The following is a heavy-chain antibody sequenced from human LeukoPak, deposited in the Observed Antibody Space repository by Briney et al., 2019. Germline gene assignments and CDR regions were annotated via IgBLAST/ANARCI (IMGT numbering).Heavy chain of an antibody. J-gene: IGHJ3*02. CDR3: ARIEDIVVVATTIGAFDI. CDR1: GYSFTSYW. D-gene: IGHD2-15*01. CDR2: VYPDDSDT. Sequence: GESLKISCKGSGYSFTSYWIGWVRQMPGKGLEWMGIVYPDDSDTKYSPSFEGQVTISADKSISTAYLQWSSLKASDTAMYYCARIEDIVVVATTIGAFDIWGQGTMVTVSS. V-gene: IGHV5-51*01.